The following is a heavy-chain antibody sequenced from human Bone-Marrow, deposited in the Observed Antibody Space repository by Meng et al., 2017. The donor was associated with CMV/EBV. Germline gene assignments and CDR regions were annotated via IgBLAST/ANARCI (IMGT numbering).Heavy chain of an antibody. CDR1: GFTFGDYA. Sequence: GESLKISCTASGFTFGDYAMSWVRQAPGKGLEWVGFIRSKAYGGTTEYAASVKGRFTISRDDSKSIAYLQMNSLKTEDTAVYYCTRAGNWNYFQPWGQGTLVTVSS. V-gene: IGHV3-49*04. CDR3: TRAGNWNYFQP. J-gene: IGHJ1*01. D-gene: IGHD1-20*01. CDR2: IRSKAYGGTT.